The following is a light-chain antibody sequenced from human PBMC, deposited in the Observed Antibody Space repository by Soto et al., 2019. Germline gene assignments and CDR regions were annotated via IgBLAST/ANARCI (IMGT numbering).Light chain of an antibody. J-gene: IGKJ5*01. V-gene: IGKV3-11*01. CDR2: GAF. Sequence: EIVLTQSPATLSLSPGERATLSCRASPSVTNYLAWYQQKPGQPPRLLIYGAFNRAAGIPARFSGSGSGTDFTLTISSLEPEDATVYYCQQRNIWPPVTFGQGTLLEIK. CDR3: QQRNIWPPVT. CDR1: PSVTNY.